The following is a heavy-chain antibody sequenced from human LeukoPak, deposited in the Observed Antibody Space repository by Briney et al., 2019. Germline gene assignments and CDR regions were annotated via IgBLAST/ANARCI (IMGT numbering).Heavy chain of an antibody. CDR3: AKDLGRPPRVGGIVGRESRGVRHFDY. D-gene: IGHD3-22*01. CDR2: ISGSGGST. CDR1: GFTFSSYA. Sequence: GGSLRLSCAASGFTFSSYAMSWVRQAPGKGLEWVSAISGSGGSTYYADSVKGRFTISRDNSKNTLYLLMNSLRAEDTAVYYCAKDLGRPPRVGGIVGRESRGVRHFDYWGQGTLVTVSS. V-gene: IGHV3-23*01. J-gene: IGHJ4*02.